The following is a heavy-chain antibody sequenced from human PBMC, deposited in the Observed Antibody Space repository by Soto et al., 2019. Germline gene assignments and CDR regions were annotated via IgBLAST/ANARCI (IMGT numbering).Heavy chain of an antibody. V-gene: IGHV1-69*11. Sequence: QVQLVQSGAVVKKPGSSVKVSCKASGGTFSSYAISWVRQAPGQGLEWMGGIIPILGTANYAQKFQGRVTITADESTSTAYMELSSLRSEDTAVYYCARAWIADRGYYFDYWGQGTLVTVSS. D-gene: IGHD5-12*01. CDR1: GGTFSSYA. J-gene: IGHJ4*02. CDR2: IIPILGTA. CDR3: ARAWIADRGYYFDY.